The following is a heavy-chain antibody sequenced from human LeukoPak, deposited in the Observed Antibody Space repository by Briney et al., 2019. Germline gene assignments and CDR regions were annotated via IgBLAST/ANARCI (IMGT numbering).Heavy chain of an antibody. V-gene: IGHV4-61*01. CDR3: ARGLPLWFGEPHAFDI. CDR2: IYYSGST. Sequence: PSETLSLTCTVSGGSVSSGSYYWSWIRQPPGKGLEWIGYIYYSGSTNYNPSLKSRVTISVDTSKNQFSLKLSSVTAADTAVYYCARGLPLWFGEPHAFDIWGQGTMVTVSS. D-gene: IGHD3-10*01. J-gene: IGHJ3*02. CDR1: GGSVSSGSYY.